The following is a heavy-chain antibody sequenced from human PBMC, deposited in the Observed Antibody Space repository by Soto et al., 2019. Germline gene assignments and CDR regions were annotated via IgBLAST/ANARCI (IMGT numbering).Heavy chain of an antibody. CDR3: ARLAVGHYSSSWYARGYFDY. D-gene: IGHD6-13*01. Sequence: PGESLKISCKGSGYSFTSYWIGWVRQMPGKGLEWMGIIYPGDSDTRYSPSFQGQVTISADKSISTAYLQWSSLKASDTAMYYCARLAVGHYSSSWYARGYFDYWGQGTLVTVSS. CDR2: IYPGDSDT. V-gene: IGHV5-51*01. J-gene: IGHJ4*02. CDR1: GYSFTSYW.